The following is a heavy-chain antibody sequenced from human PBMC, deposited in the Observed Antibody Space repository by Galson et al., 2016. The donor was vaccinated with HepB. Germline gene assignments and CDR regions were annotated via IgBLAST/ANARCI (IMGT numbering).Heavy chain of an antibody. J-gene: IGHJ4*02. CDR3: ARRGSGGYAVDY. CDR2: IQQSGVEK. CDR1: GLIFTNYW. Sequence: SLRLSCAASGLIFTNYWMSWVRQAPGKGLEWVANIQQSGVEKYYVDSVTGRFTISRDNAKDSVYLQMNSLRVDDTAMYYCARRGSGGYAVDYWGQGTLGTVSS. D-gene: IGHD5-12*01. V-gene: IGHV3-7*03.